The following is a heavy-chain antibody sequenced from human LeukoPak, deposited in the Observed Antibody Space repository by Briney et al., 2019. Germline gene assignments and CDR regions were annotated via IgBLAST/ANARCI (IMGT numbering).Heavy chain of an antibody. D-gene: IGHD4-17*01. CDR1: GGSFSGDY. V-gene: IGHV4-34*01. J-gene: IGHJ4*02. Sequence: SETLSLTCAVHGGSFSGDYWSWLRQPPGKGLEWIGEINHSGSTNYNPSLKSRVTISVDTSKNQFSLKLSSVTAADTAVYYCARAGLNGDVDYWGQGTLVTVSS. CDR2: INHSGST. CDR3: ARAGLNGDVDY.